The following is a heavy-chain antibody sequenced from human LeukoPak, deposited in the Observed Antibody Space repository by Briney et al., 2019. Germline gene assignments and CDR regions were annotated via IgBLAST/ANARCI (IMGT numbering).Heavy chain of an antibody. Sequence: SETLSLTCTVSGGSISSGDYYWSWIRQPPGKGLEWIGYIYYSGSTYYNPSLKSRVTISVDTSKNQFSLRLSSVTAADTAVYYCASSRRYYYDSSGYYAFDIWGQGTMVAVSS. CDR2: IYYSGST. V-gene: IGHV4-30-4*08. J-gene: IGHJ3*02. CDR3: ASSRRYYYDSSGYYAFDI. D-gene: IGHD3-22*01. CDR1: GGSISSGDYY.